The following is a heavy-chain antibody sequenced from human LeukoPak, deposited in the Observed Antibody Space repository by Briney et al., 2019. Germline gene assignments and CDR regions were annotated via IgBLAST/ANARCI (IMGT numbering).Heavy chain of an antibody. CDR3: AREGVSWLKENWFDP. D-gene: IGHD6-13*01. Sequence: GGSLRLSCAASGFTFSSYAMSWVRQAPGKGLEWVSAISGSGGSTYYADSVKGRFTISRDNSKNTLYLQMNSLRAEDTAVYYCAREGVSWLKENWFDPWGQGTLVTVSS. J-gene: IGHJ5*02. V-gene: IGHV3-23*01. CDR1: GFTFSSYA. CDR2: ISGSGGST.